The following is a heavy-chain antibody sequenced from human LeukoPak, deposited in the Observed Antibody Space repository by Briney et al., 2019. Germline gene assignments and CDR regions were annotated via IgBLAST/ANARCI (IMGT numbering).Heavy chain of an antibody. D-gene: IGHD3-10*01. V-gene: IGHV4-30-4*01. CDR2: IYYSGST. CDR1: GGSISSGDYY. J-gene: IGHJ5*02. Sequence: SQTLSLTCTVSGGSISSGDYYWSWIRQPPGKGLEWIGYIYYSGSTYHDPSLKSRITISVDTSKNQFSLKLSSVTAADTAVYYCARSRFRVSETYSYWFDPWGQGTLVTVSS. CDR3: ARSRFRVSETYSYWFDP.